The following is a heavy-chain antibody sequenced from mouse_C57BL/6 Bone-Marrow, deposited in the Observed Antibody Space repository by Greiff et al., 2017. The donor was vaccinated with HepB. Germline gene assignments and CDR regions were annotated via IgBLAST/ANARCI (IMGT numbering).Heavy chain of an antibody. D-gene: IGHD1-1*01. V-gene: IGHV2-2*01. J-gene: IGHJ3*01. CDR1: GFSLTSYG. Sequence: QVQLQQSGPGLVQPSQSLSITCTVSGFSLTSYGVHWVRQSPGKGLEWLGVLWSGGSTDYNAAFIFRLSISKDNSKSQVFLKMNSLQADDTSIYYCARNDYYGSIDVGFAYCGQGTLVTVSA. CDR3: ARNDYYGSIDVGFAY. CDR2: LWSGGST.